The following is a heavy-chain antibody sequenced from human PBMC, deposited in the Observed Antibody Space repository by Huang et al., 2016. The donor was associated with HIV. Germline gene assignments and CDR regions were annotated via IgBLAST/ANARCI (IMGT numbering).Heavy chain of an antibody. Sequence: QAQLVQSGAAVMKPGSSVRVSCKASGVSFSDSAFSWVRRAPGHGLDWMGGIIPRFGLTNYAPRLQGRVTISADKSSNTVYLELTSLRSGDTAVYYCAREGQNWLGKPFGALAFWGQGTEVIVSS. CDR1: GVSFSDSA. CDR2: IIPRFGLT. V-gene: IGHV1-69*10. D-gene: IGHD3-16*01. CDR3: AREGQNWLGKPFGALAF. J-gene: IGHJ4*03.